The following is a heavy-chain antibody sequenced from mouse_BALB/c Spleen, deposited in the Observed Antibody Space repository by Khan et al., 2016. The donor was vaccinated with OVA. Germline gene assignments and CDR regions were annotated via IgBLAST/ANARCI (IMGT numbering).Heavy chain of an antibody. CDR3: ARAGYGGFAY. CDR2: SYPGSGYT. J-gene: IGHJ3*01. CDR1: GYTFTDYL. V-gene: IGHV1-77*01. Sequence: QVQLQQSGPELVKPGASVKMSCKASGYTFTDYLINWVKQRTGQGLEWIGESYPGSGYTNYNEKFKGKATLTSDKSSNTAYIQLSSLTSEDSAGYFCARAGYGGFAYWGQGTLVTVSA. D-gene: IGHD3-2*02.